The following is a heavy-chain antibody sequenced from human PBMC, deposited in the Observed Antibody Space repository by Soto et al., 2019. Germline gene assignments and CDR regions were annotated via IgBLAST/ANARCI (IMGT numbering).Heavy chain of an antibody. CDR2: IYYSGST. Sequence: XETLSLSCTVSGGSISSSRYYWGWIRQPPGKVLEWIGSIYYSGSTYYNPSLKSRVTISVDTSKNQFSLKLSSVTAADTAVYYCARQAAGSIYYYYYYGMDVWAQGTTVTVSS. J-gene: IGHJ6*02. D-gene: IGHD6-13*01. V-gene: IGHV4-39*01. CDR1: GGSISSSRYY. CDR3: ARQAAGSIYYYYYYGMDV.